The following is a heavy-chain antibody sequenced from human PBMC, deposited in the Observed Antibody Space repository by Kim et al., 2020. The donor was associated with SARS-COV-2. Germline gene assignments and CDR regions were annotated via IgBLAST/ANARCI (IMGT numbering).Heavy chain of an antibody. V-gene: IGHV1-3*01. CDR1: GYTFTSYA. D-gene: IGHD3-10*01. CDR2: INAGNGNT. Sequence: ASVKVSCKASGYTFTSYAMHWVRQAPGQRLEWMGWINAGNGNTKYSQKFQGRFTITRDTSASTAYMELSSLRSEDTAVYYCARDRITMVRGVIFYYYGMDVWGQGTTVTVSS. J-gene: IGHJ6*02. CDR3: ARDRITMVRGVIFYYYGMDV.